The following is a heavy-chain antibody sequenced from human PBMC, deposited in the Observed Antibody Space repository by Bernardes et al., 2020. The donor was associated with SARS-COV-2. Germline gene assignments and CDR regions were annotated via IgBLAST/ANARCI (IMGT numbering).Heavy chain of an antibody. V-gene: IGHV4-39*01. CDR2: IYYSGST. D-gene: IGHD1-26*01. CDR1: GGSISSSSYY. J-gene: IGHJ2*01. Sequence: SETLSLTCTVSGGSISSSSYYWGWIRQPPGKGLEWIGSIYYSGSTYYNPSLKSRVTISVDTSKNQFSLKLSSVTAADTAVYYCAREGKWELLSQQDWYFDLWGRGPLLTVSS. CDR3: AREGKWELLSQQDWYFDL.